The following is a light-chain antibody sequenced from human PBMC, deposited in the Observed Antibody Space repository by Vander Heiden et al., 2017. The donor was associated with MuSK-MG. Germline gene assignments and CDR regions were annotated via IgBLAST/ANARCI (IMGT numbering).Light chain of an antibody. Sequence: DTHMTMAPSSLSAFLGDRVTITCRASQSVSTYLDWYQQKAGKAPSLLIYAASSLHTGIPSRFSGSGSGTDFTLTISSLQPEDFAAYYCQQNNTCPPPTFGGGTKVEIK. CDR1: QSVSTY. J-gene: IGKJ4*01. CDR2: AAS. CDR3: QQNNTCPPPT. V-gene: IGKV1-39*01.